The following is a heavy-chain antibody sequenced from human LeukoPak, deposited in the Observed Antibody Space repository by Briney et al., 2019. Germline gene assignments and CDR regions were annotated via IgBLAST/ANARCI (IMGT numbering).Heavy chain of an antibody. V-gene: IGHV1-2*02. J-gene: IGHJ4*02. D-gene: IGHD2-2*01. CDR1: GYTFTGYY. CDR3: ARDFGSSALGVY. Sequence: VAAVKVSCKASGYTFTGYYMHWVRQPPGQGVEWMGWINTNSGGTNYAQKFQGSVTMTRDTYISTAYMELSRLRSADTAVYYCARDFGSSALGVYWGQGTLVTVSS. CDR2: INTNSGGT.